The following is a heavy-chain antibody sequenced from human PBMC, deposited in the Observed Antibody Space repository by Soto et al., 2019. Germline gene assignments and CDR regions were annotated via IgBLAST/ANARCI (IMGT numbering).Heavy chain of an antibody. CDR2: IYYSGST. CDR3: AASCVGCGGFNYYGMDV. V-gene: IGHV4-59*06. Sequence: SDTLSLTCTVSGGSMISYYWSWIRQHPGKGLEWIGYIYYSGSTYYNPSLKSRVTISVDTSKNQFSLKLSSVTAADTAVYYCAASCVGCGGFNYYGMDVWGQGTTVNVSS. D-gene: IGHD2-21*01. CDR1: GGSMISYY. J-gene: IGHJ6*02.